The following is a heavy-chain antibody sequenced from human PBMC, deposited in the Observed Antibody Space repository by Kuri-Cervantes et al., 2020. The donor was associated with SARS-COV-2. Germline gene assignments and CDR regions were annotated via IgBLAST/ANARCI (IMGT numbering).Heavy chain of an antibody. CDR2: INAGNGNT. Sequence: ASVKVSCKVSGYTLTELSMHWVRQAPGQRLEWMGWINAGNGNTKYSQKFQGRVTITRDTSASTAYMELRSLRSDDTAVYYCARHKSDYWGQGTLVTVSS. V-gene: IGHV1-3*01. CDR1: GYTLTELS. J-gene: IGHJ4*02. CDR3: ARHKSDY.